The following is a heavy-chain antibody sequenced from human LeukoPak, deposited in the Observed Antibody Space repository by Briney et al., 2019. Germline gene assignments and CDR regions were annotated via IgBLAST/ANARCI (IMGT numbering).Heavy chain of an antibody. CDR3: AKERRITMIVVVIPDFGY. CDR1: GFTFRSYS. CDR2: ISSRSTTI. V-gene: IGHV3-48*01. J-gene: IGHJ4*02. D-gene: IGHD3-22*01. Sequence: GGSLALSCAASGFTFRSYSMNWVRQAPGKGLEWISYISSRSTTIYYADSVKGRFTISRDNSKNTLYLQMNSLRAEDTAVYYCAKERRITMIVVVIPDFGYWGQGTLVTVSS.